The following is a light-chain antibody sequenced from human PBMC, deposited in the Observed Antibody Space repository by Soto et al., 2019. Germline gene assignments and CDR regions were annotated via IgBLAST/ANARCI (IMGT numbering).Light chain of an antibody. CDR3: SSYAGSYTCV. V-gene: IGLV2-14*01. J-gene: IGLJ1*01. CDR2: EVN. Sequence: QSVLTQPASVSGSPGQSITISCTGTSSDVGAYNFVSWYQQYPGKAPKVMIYEVNNRPSGVSNRFSGSKSGNTASLTISGLQAEDEADYYCSSYAGSYTCVFGTGTKVTVL. CDR1: SSDVGAYNF.